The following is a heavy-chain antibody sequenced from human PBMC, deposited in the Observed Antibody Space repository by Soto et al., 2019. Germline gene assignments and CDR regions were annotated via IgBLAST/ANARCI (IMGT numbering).Heavy chain of an antibody. V-gene: IGHV4-39*01. CDR1: GGSISSSSYY. J-gene: IGHJ4*02. Sequence: QLQLQESGPGLVKPSETLSLTCTVSGGSISSSSYYWGWIRQPPGKGLEWIGSIYYSGSTYYNPSLKSRVTISVDTSKNQFSLKLSSVTAADTAVYYCARRDSGSFVGYFDYWGQGTLVTVSS. CDR2: IYYSGST. D-gene: IGHD1-26*01. CDR3: ARRDSGSFVGYFDY.